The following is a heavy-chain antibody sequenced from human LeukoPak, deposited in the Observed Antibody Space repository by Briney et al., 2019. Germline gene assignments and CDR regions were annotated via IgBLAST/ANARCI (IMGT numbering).Heavy chain of an antibody. J-gene: IGHJ4*02. CDR1: GFIFSSYA. D-gene: IGHD3-10*01. V-gene: IGHV3-48*02. CDR3: ARGRGLTLSYHYFDY. CDR2: ISSGSSTT. Sequence: GGSLRLSCAASGFIFSSYAMSWVRQAPGRGLEWVSYISSGSSTTYYADSVKGRFTISRDKAKNSLYLQLNSLRDEDTAVYYCARGRGLTLSYHYFDYWGQGTLVTVSS.